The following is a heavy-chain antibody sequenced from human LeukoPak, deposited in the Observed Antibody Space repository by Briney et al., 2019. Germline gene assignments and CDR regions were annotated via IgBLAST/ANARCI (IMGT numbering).Heavy chain of an antibody. Sequence: GGSLRLSCAASGFTFSSYGMSWVRQAPGKGLEWVSATSGSGGSTYYADSVKGRFTISRDNSKNTLYLQMNSLRAEDTAVYYCAKCPRGDDIAVDYWGQGTLVTVSS. J-gene: IGHJ4*02. V-gene: IGHV3-23*01. D-gene: IGHD2-15*01. CDR3: AKCPRGDDIAVDY. CDR2: TSGSGGST. CDR1: GFTFSSYG.